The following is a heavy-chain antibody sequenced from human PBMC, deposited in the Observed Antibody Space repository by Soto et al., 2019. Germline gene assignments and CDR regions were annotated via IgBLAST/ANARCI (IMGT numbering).Heavy chain of an antibody. CDR3: ARGNSSSWTIDY. V-gene: IGHV1-2*04. J-gene: IGHJ4*02. CDR2: INPNSGGT. Sequence: ASVKVSCKASGYTFTGYYMHWVRQAPGQGLEWMGWINPNSGGTNYAQKFQGWVTMTRDTSISTAYMELSRLRSDDTAVYYCARGNSSSWTIDYWGQGTLVTVSS. D-gene: IGHD6-13*01. CDR1: GYTFTGYY.